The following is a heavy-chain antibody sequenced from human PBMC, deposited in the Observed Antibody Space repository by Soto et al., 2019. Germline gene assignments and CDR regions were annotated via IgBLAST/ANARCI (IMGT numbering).Heavy chain of an antibody. CDR2: IYYSGST. V-gene: IGHV4-59*02. CDR3: ARAYGDYVFDF. J-gene: IGHJ4*02. Sequence: PGGSLRLSCAASGFTVSSNYMSWVRQAPGKGLEWIGYIYYSGSTNYNPSLKSRVTISVDTSKNQFSLKLSSVTAADTAVYYCARAYGDYVFDFWGQGTLVTVSS. D-gene: IGHD4-17*01. CDR1: GFTVSSNY.